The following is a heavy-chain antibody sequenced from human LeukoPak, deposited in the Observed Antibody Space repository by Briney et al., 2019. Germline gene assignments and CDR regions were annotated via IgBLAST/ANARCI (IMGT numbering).Heavy chain of an antibody. V-gene: IGHV4-59*12. J-gene: IGHJ3*02. Sequence: PSETLSLTCTVSGGSISSYYWSWIRQPPGKGLEWIGTIYYGGSTYYNPSLKSRVTISVDTSKNQFSLKLSSVTAADTAVYYCARLGWQWLVQAFDIWGQGTMVTVSS. D-gene: IGHD6-19*01. CDR2: IYYGGST. CDR3: ARLGWQWLVQAFDI. CDR1: GGSISSYY.